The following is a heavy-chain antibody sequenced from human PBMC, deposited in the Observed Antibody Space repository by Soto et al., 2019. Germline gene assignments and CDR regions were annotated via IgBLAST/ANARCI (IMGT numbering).Heavy chain of an antibody. CDR3: ADLVVADTGRDV. CDR1: GGTFSSYT. CDR2: IIPILGIA. Sequence: QVQLVQSGAEVKKPGSSVKVSCKASGGTFSSYTISWVRQAPGQGLEWMGRIIPILGIANYAQKFQGRVTITADKSTSTAYMELSSLRSEDTALYDCADLVVADTGRDVWGQGTTVTVSS. D-gene: IGHD2-15*01. V-gene: IGHV1-69*02. J-gene: IGHJ6*02.